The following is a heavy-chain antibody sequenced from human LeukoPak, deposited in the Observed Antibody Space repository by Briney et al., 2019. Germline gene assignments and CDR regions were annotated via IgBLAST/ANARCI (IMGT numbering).Heavy chain of an antibody. CDR1: GIYW. V-gene: IGHV3-74*01. CDR2: INSDGSWT. CDR3: VSFYETY. D-gene: IGHD2/OR15-2a*01. J-gene: IGHJ4*02. Sequence: LSGGSLRLSCAASGIYWMHWVRQAPGKGLVWVSHINSDGSWTSYADSVKGRFTISKDNAKNTVYLQMNNLRAEDTAVYYCVSFYETYWGRGTLVTVSS.